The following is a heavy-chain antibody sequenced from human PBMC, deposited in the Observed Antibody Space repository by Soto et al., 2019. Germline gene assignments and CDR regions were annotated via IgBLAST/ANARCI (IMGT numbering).Heavy chain of an antibody. CDR2: IIPIFETA. CDR3: ARGGRFLEWCPADC. J-gene: IGHJ4*02. CDR1: GGTFSSYT. D-gene: IGHD3-3*01. Sequence: QVQLVQSGAEVKKPGSSVKVSCKASGGTFSSYTISWLRQAPGQGLEWIGGIIPIFETANSTQKFQGRVTLTADKSTGTAYMELSTLRVEDTAIYYCARGGRFLEWCPADCWGQGTLVTVSS. V-gene: IGHV1-69*06.